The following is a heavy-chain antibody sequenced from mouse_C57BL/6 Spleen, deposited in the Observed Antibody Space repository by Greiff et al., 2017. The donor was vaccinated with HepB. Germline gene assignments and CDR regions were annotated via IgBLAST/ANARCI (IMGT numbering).Heavy chain of an antibody. CDR2: ISGGGGNT. J-gene: IGHJ1*03. V-gene: IGHV5-9*01. Sequence: EVMLVESGGGLVKPGGSLKLSCAASGFTFSSYTMSWVRQTPEKRLEWVATISGGGGNTYYPDSVKGRFTISRDNAKNTLYLQMSSLRSEDTALYYWARGEGEWYFDVWGTGTTVTVSS. CDR1: GFTFSSYT. CDR3: ARGEGEWYFDV.